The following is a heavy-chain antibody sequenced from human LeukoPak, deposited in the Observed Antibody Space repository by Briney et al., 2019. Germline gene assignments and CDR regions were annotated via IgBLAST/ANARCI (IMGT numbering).Heavy chain of an antibody. D-gene: IGHD5-18*01. CDR2: IDSIGGTT. J-gene: IGHJ4*02. CDR1: GFTFSSYA. V-gene: IGHV3-64D*09. Sequence: GGSLRLSCSASGFTFSSYAMHWVRQAPGKGLEYVSAIDSIGGTTHYADSVKGRFIISRDNSKNTLYLQMSSLRAEDTAVYYCVSERVYSYRYWGQGTLVTVSS. CDR3: VSERVYSYRY.